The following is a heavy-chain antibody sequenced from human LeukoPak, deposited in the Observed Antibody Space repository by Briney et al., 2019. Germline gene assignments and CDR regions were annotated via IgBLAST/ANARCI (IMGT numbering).Heavy chain of an antibody. J-gene: IGHJ4*02. Sequence: GGSLTLSCAASGFTFSTYIMNWVRQTPGNGLEWVSSIGTSTSYIYYADSVKGRFTISRDNAKNSLYLQMNSLRAEDTAVYYCARGNAVAGPFDYWGQGTLVTVSS. CDR1: GFTFSTYI. V-gene: IGHV3-21*01. CDR3: ARGNAVAGPFDY. D-gene: IGHD6-19*01. CDR2: IGTSTSYI.